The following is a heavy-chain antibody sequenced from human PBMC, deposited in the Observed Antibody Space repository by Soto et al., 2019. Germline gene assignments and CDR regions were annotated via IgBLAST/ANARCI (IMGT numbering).Heavy chain of an antibody. J-gene: IGHJ6*02. CDR1: GFTVSSNY. CDR2: IYSGGST. D-gene: IGHD3-22*01. V-gene: IGHV3-53*01. CDR3: ARGFSSGYYPYYYYYGMDV. Sequence: HPGGSLRLSCAASGFTVSSNYMSWVRQAPGKGLEWVSVIYSGGSTYYADSVKGRFTISRDNSKNTLYLQMNSLRAEDTAVYYCARGFSSGYYPYYYYYGMDVWGQGTTVTVS.